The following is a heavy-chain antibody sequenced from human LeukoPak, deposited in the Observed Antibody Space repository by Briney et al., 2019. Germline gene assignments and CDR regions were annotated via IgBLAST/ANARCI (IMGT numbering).Heavy chain of an antibody. CDR2: XSGSGGST. D-gene: IGHD2-2*01. CDR3: AKDLKYQLLFGDAFDI. V-gene: IGHV3-23*01. Sequence: GFTXSSXXXSWVRQAPGKXXXXXSGXSGSGGSTYYADSVKGRFTISRDNSKNTLYLQMNSLRAEDTAVYYCAKDLKYQLLFGDAFDIWGQGTMVTVSS. J-gene: IGHJ3*02. CDR1: GFTXSSXX.